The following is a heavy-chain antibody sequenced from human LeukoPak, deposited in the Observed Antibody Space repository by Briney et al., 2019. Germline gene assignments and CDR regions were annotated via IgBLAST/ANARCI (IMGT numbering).Heavy chain of an antibody. J-gene: IGHJ6*02. CDR2: IYHSGST. CDR3: ASLRASSIGAHYAMDV. V-gene: IGHV4-59*08. Sequence: KPSETLSLTCTVSGGSISSFYWSWIRQTPGKGLEWIGYIYHSGSTNYNPSLKSRVAISVDTSKNQFSLHLNSATAADTAVYYCASLRASSIGAHYAMDVWGQGTTVTVSS. CDR1: GGSISSFY. D-gene: IGHD6-6*01.